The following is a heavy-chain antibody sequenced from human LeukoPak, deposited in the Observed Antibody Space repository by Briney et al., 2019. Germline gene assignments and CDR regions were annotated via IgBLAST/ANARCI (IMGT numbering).Heavy chain of an antibody. D-gene: IGHD3-9*01. CDR1: GGSFSGYY. V-gene: IGHV4-34*01. Sequence: SETLSLTCAVYGGSFSGYYWSWIRQPPGKGLEWIGEINHSGSTNYNPSLKGRVTISVDTSKNQFSLKLSPVTAADTAVYYCARTPDIPKHNWFDPWGQGTLVTVSS. CDR3: ARTPDIPKHNWFDP. J-gene: IGHJ5*02. CDR2: INHSGST.